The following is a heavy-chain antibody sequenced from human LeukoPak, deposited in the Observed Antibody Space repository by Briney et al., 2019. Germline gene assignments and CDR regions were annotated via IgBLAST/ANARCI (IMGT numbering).Heavy chain of an antibody. V-gene: IGHV1-2*02. D-gene: IGHD1-14*01. CDR1: GYTFTGYY. CDR2: INPNSGGT. CDR3: ARVSVKEVGTIDY. Sequence: ASVKVSCKASGYTFTGYYMHWFRRSLGQGLEWMGWINPNSGGTNYAQKFQGRVTMTRDTSISTAYMELSRLRSDDTAVYYCARVSVKEVGTIDYWGQGTLVTVSS. J-gene: IGHJ4*02.